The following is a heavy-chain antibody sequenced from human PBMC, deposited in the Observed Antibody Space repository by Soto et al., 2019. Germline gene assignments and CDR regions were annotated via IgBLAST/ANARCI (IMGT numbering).Heavy chain of an antibody. CDR1: GFSFDNYA. J-gene: IGHJ6*04. CDR2: ITGSGENT. CDR3: EKVSLGATTITDFFYYGMAV. D-gene: IGHD1-26*01. Sequence: GGSLRLSCAASGFSFDNYAMNWVRQAPGKGLEGVSGITGSGENTYYADSVKGRFTISRDNSKNTLYVQLNSLRVEDTAIYYCEKVSLGATTITDFFYYGMAVWGKGTMVTVSS. V-gene: IGHV3-23*01.